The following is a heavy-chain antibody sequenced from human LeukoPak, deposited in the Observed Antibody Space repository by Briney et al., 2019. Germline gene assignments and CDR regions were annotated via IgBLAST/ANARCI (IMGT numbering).Heavy chain of an antibody. D-gene: IGHD3-10*01. CDR3: ARYGSGTSYITNYFDY. J-gene: IGHJ4*02. Sequence: PGGSLRLSCAASGFTFDDYGMSWVRQAPGKGLEWVSYISSDSRTIYYADSVKGRFTISRDNAKNSLYLQMKSLRDEDTAVYYCARYGSGTSYITNYFDYWGQGTLVTVSS. CDR1: GFTFDDYG. V-gene: IGHV3-48*02. CDR2: ISSDSRTI.